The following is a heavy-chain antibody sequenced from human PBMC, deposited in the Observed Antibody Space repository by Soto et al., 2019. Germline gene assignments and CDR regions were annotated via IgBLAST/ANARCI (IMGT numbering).Heavy chain of an antibody. CDR3: ARERADFWSGSLFYYYYYMDV. CDR2: TRNKANSYTT. J-gene: IGHJ6*03. V-gene: IGHV3-72*01. CDR1: GFTFSDHY. Sequence: EVQLVESGGGLVQPGGSLRLSCAASGFTFSDHYMDWVRQAPGKGLEWVGRTRNKANSYTTEYAASVKGRFTISRDDSKNSLYLQMNSLKTEDTAVYYCARERADFWSGSLFYYYYYMDVWGKGTTVPVSS. D-gene: IGHD3-3*01.